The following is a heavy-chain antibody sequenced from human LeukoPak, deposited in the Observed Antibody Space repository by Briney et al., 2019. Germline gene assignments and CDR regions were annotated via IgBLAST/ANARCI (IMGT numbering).Heavy chain of an antibody. CDR1: GGTFSSYA. CDR3: ARDGLNIAVAGIGGWFDP. D-gene: IGHD6-19*01. J-gene: IGHJ5*02. V-gene: IGHV1-69*13. Sequence: GASVKVSCKASGGTFSSYAISWVRQAPGQGLEWMGGIIPIFGTANYAQKFQGRVTITADESTSTAYMELSSLRSEDTAVYYCARDGLNIAVAGIGGWFDPWGQGTLVTVSS. CDR2: IIPIFGTA.